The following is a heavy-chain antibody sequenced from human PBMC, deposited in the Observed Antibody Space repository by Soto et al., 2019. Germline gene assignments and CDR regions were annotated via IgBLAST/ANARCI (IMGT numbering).Heavy chain of an antibody. CDR2: ISGSGGST. V-gene: IGHV3-23*01. J-gene: IGHJ4*02. CDR1: GFTFSSYA. D-gene: IGHD2-2*01. Sequence: GGSLRLSCAASGFTFSSYAMSWVRQAPGKGLEWVSAISGSGGSTYYADSVKGRFTISRDNSKNTLYLQMNSLRAEDTAVYYCAKDLGYCSSTSCYDRNYWGQGTLVTVSS. CDR3: AKDLGYCSSTSCYDRNY.